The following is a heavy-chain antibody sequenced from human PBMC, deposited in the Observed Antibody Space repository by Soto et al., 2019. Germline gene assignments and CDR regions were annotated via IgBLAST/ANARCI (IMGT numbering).Heavy chain of an antibody. CDR3: ARATRDGYNYRIRGYYFDY. D-gene: IGHD5-12*01. V-gene: IGHV4-34*01. CDR1: GGSFSGYY. Sequence: QVQLQQWGAGLLKPSETLSLTCAVYGGSFSGYYWSWIRQPPGKGLEWIGEINHSGSTNYNPSLKRRVPIAVDTSKNQFSLKLSSVTAADTAVYYCARATRDGYNYRIRGYYFDYWGQGTLVTVSS. J-gene: IGHJ4*02. CDR2: INHSGST.